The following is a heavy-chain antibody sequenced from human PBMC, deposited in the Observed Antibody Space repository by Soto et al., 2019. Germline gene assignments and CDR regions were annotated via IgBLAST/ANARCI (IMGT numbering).Heavy chain of an antibody. Sequence: SETLSLTCTVSGGSISSGNYYWGWIRQPPGKGLEWIGSIYYSGSTYYNPSLKSRVTISVDTSKNQFSLKLSSVTAADTAVYYCARQQYYGSGSYYLYGMDVWGQGTTVT. J-gene: IGHJ6*02. V-gene: IGHV4-39*01. CDR1: GGSISSGNYY. D-gene: IGHD3-10*01. CDR2: IYYSGST. CDR3: ARQQYYGSGSYYLYGMDV.